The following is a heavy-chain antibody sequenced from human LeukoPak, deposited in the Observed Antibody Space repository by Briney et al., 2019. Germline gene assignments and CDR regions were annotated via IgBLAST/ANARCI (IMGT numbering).Heavy chain of an antibody. J-gene: IGHJ4*02. V-gene: IGHV3-53*01. CDR2: IYSGGST. D-gene: IGHD5-12*01. CDR1: GFTVSSNY. CDR3: ARYRLGYSGYAYFEY. Sequence: GGSLRLSCAASGFTVSSNYMSWVRQAPGKGLEWVSVIYSGGSTYYADSVKGRFTISRDNSKNTLYLQMSSLRAEDTAVYYCARYRLGYSGYAYFEYWGQGTLVTVSS.